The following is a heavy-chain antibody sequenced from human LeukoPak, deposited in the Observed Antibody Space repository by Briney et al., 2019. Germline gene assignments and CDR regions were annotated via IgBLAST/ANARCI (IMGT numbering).Heavy chain of an antibody. Sequence: QTGGSLRLSCAASGFTFSSYAMHWVRQAPGKGLEWVAVISYDGSNKYYADPVKGRFTISRDNSKNTLYLQMNSLRAEDTAVYYCARALAVAGDYWGQGTLVTVSS. CDR1: GFTFSSYA. CDR3: ARALAVAGDY. CDR2: ISYDGSNK. J-gene: IGHJ4*02. V-gene: IGHV3-30-3*01. D-gene: IGHD6-19*01.